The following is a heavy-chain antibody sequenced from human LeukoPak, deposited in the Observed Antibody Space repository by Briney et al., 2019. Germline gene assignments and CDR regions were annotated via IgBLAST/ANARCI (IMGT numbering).Heavy chain of an antibody. CDR2: ISGSGSTI. CDR3: ARVRSGYSHENYFDY. Sequence: GGSLRLSCAASGFTFSNYEMNWVRQAPGKGLEWVAYISGSGSTIYYADSVKGRFTISRDNAKDSLYLQMNSLRAEDTAVYYCARVRSGYSHENYFDYWGQGTLVTVSS. D-gene: IGHD5-18*01. CDR1: GFTFSNYE. V-gene: IGHV3-48*03. J-gene: IGHJ4*02.